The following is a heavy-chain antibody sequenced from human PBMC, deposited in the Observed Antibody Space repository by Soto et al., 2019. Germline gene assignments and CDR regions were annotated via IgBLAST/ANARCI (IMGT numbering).Heavy chain of an antibody. Sequence: ASVKVSCKASGYTFTSYGISWVRQAPGQGLEWMGWISAYNGNTNYAQKLQGRVTMTTDTSTSTAYMELRSLRSDDTAVYYCARGRYYDILTGYYNVDWFDPWGQGTLVTVSS. CDR3: ARGRYYDILTGYYNVDWFDP. J-gene: IGHJ5*02. D-gene: IGHD3-9*01. V-gene: IGHV1-18*01. CDR2: ISAYNGNT. CDR1: GYTFTSYG.